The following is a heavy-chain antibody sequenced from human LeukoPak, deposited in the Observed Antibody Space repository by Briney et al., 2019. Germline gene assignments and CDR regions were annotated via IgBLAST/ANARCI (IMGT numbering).Heavy chain of an antibody. Sequence: ASVKVSCKASGYTFTSYAMHWVRQAPGQRLEWMGWINAGNGNTKYSQEFQGRVTMTRDMSTSTVYMELSSLRSEDTAVYYCARRAGEYSHPYDYWGQGTLVTVSS. J-gene: IGHJ4*02. V-gene: IGHV1-3*03. D-gene: IGHD4-17*01. CDR3: ARRAGEYSHPYDY. CDR1: GYTFTSYA. CDR2: INAGNGNT.